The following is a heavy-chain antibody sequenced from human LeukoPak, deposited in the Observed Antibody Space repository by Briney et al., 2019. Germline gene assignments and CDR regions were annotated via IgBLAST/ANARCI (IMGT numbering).Heavy chain of an antibody. J-gene: IGHJ4*02. D-gene: IGHD3-22*01. CDR2: IYSGGST. Sequence: GGSLRLSCAASGFTVSSNYMSWVRQAPGKGLEWVSVIYSGGSTYYADSVKGRFTISRDNSKNTLYLQMNSLRAEDTAVYYCAKDSPPYDSSGYYDYWGQGTLVTVSS. V-gene: IGHV3-53*01. CDR1: GFTVSSNY. CDR3: AKDSPPYDSSGYYDY.